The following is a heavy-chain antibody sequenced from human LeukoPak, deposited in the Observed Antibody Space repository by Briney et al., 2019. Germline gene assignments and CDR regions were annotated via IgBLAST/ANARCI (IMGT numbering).Heavy chain of an antibody. J-gene: IGHJ6*03. CDR1: GGTFGSYA. Sequence: GASVKVSCKASGGTFGSYAISWVRQAPGQGLEWMGGIIPIFGTANYAQKFQGRVTITADKSTSTAYMELSSLRSEDTAVYYCARARYSYGYPTWYYYYYMDVWGKGTTVTVSS. V-gene: IGHV1-69*06. D-gene: IGHD5-18*01. CDR2: IIPIFGTA. CDR3: ARARYSYGYPTWYYYYYMDV.